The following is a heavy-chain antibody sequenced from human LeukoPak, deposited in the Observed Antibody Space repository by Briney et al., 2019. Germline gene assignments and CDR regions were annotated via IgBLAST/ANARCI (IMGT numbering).Heavy chain of an antibody. Sequence: GRSLRLSCAASGFTFSSYGMHWVRQAPGKGLEWVAVISYDGSNKYYADSVKGRSTISRDNSKNTLYLQMNSLRAEDTAVYYCAKDPPPGGYCSGGSCPGWFDPWGQGTLVTVSS. D-gene: IGHD2-15*01. CDR3: AKDPPPGGYCSGGSCPGWFDP. J-gene: IGHJ5*02. CDR1: GFTFSSYG. CDR2: ISYDGSNK. V-gene: IGHV3-30*18.